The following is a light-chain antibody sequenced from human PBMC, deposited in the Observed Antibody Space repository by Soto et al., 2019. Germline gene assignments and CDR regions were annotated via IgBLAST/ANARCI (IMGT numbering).Light chain of an antibody. CDR2: RAS. J-gene: IGKJ2*01. CDR3: QQYGSSPPYT. CDR1: HTISSSY. V-gene: IGKV3-20*01. Sequence: EIVLMQSPDTLRLSPGESATLSCRASHTISSSYLTWYQQRPGQPPRLLIYRASRRATGIPDRFSASGSGTDFTLTISRLEPEDFAVYYCQQYGSSPPYTFGQGTKLEIK.